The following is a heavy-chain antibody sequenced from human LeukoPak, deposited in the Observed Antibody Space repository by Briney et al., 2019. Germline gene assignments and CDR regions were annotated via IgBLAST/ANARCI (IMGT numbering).Heavy chain of an antibody. CDR3: ARDGAGVTGLVYYGMDV. Sequence: PGGSLRLSCAASGFTVSSNYMSWVRQAPGKGLEWVSVIYNGGSTYYADSVRGRFTISRDNSKNTLYLQMNSLRAEDTAVYYCARDGAGVTGLVYYGMDVWGQGTMVTVSS. J-gene: IGHJ6*02. CDR2: IYNGGST. CDR1: GFTVSSNY. V-gene: IGHV3-66*01. D-gene: IGHD5-18*01.